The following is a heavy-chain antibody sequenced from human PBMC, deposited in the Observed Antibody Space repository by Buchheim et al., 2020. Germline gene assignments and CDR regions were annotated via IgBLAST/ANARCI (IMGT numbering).Heavy chain of an antibody. CDR3: AREKQWLRTYYYYGMDV. D-gene: IGHD6-19*01. Sequence: EVQLVESGGGLVQPGGSLRLSCAASGFTFSSYSMNWVRQAPGKGLEWVSYISSSSSTIYYADSVKGRFTISRDNAKNSLYLQMNSLRDEDTAVYYCAREKQWLRTYYYYGMDVWGQGTT. V-gene: IGHV3-48*02. CDR1: GFTFSSYS. J-gene: IGHJ6*02. CDR2: ISSSSSTI.